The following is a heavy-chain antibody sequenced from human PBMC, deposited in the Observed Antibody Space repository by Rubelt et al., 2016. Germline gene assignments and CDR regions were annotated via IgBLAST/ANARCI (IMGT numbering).Heavy chain of an antibody. Sequence: QVQLQESGPGLVKPSETLSLTCTVSGYSISSGYYWGWIRQPPGKGLEWIGSIYHSGSTYYNPSLKSRGTISVDTSKNQFSLKLSSVPAADTAVYYCARDHSSGWYLEGFFDYWGQGTLVTVSS. D-gene: IGHD6-19*01. CDR2: IYHSGST. CDR3: ARDHSSGWYLEGFFDY. J-gene: IGHJ4*02. CDR1: GYSISSGYY. V-gene: IGHV4-38-2*02.